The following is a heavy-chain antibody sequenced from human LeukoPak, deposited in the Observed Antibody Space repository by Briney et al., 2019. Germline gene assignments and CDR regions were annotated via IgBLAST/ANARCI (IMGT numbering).Heavy chain of an antibody. D-gene: IGHD3-10*01. Sequence: PGGSLRLSCAASGFTFSSYWMSWVRQAPGKGLEWVANIKQDGSEKYYVDSVKGRFTISRDNAKNSLYLQMNSLRAEDTAVYYCARDVSITMVRGEKDYWGQGTLVTVSS. CDR1: GFTFSSYW. V-gene: IGHV3-7*01. J-gene: IGHJ4*02. CDR2: IKQDGSEK. CDR3: ARDVSITMVRGEKDY.